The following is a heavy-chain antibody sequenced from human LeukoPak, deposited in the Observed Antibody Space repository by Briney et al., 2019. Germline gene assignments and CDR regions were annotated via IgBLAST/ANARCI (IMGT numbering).Heavy chain of an antibody. V-gene: IGHV3-30*18. CDR1: GVTFSSYG. D-gene: IGHD2-21*01. Sequence: PGGSLRLSCAASGVTFSSYGMHWVRQAPGKGLEWVAVISYDGSNKYYADSVKGRFTISRDNYKSTLYLQMNSLRAEDTAVYYCAKDLDGDSNYWGQGTLVTVSS. J-gene: IGHJ4*02. CDR3: AKDLDGDSNY. CDR2: ISYDGSNK.